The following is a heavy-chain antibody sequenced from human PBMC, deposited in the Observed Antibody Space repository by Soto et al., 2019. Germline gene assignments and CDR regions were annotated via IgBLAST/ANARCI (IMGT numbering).Heavy chain of an antibody. J-gene: IGHJ4*02. CDR2: IYYSGST. Sequence: TLSLTCTVSGGSISSGDYYWSWIRQPPGKGLEWIGYIYYSGSTYYNPSLKSRVTISVDTSKNQFSLKLSSVTAADTAVYYCPRAPTYYYDSSGPKFDYWGQGTLVTVPS. CDR1: GGSISSGDYY. CDR3: PRAPTYYYDSSGPKFDY. V-gene: IGHV4-30-4*01. D-gene: IGHD3-22*01.